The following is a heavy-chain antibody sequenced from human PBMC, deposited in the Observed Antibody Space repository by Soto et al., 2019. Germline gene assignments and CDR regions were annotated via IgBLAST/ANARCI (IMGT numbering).Heavy chain of an antibody. CDR3: ARLNNWFDP. CDR1: GGSISSYY. J-gene: IGHJ5*02. CDR2: IYYSGST. Sequence: PSETLSLTCTVSGGSISSYYWSWIRQPPGKGLEWIGYIYYSGSTNYNPSLKSRVTISVDTSKNQFSLKLSSVTAADTAVYYCARLNNWFDPWGQGTLGTVSS. V-gene: IGHV4-59*01.